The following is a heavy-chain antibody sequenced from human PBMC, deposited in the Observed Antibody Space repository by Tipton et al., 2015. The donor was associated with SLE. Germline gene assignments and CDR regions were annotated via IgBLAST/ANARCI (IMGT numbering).Heavy chain of an antibody. CDR3: AREQPKYDILTGYPKGAFDI. J-gene: IGHJ3*02. D-gene: IGHD3-9*01. CDR2: IIPMFGST. Sequence: QSGAEVKKPGSSVKVSCKASGGTFSSYAISWVRQLPGQGLEWMGRIIPMFGSTNYAQKFQGRVTISADESTSTASMELSSLRSEDTAVYYCAREQPKYDILTGYPKGAFDIWGQGTMVTVSS. V-gene: IGHV1-69*01. CDR1: GGTFSSYA.